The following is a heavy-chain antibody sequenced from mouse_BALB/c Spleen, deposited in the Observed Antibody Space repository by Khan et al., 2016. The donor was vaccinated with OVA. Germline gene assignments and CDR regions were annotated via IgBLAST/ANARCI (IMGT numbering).Heavy chain of an antibody. Sequence: VQLQQSGAELVKPGASVRLSCKASGYTFTSYYLYWVKQRPGQGLEWIGDINPSNGDTNFNEKFKSKATLTVDKSSSTAYIHLNSLTSEDSACYDGTRSGYGSFAYWGQGTLVTVSS. V-gene: IGHV1-53*01. CDR2: INPSNGDT. CDR3: TRSGYGSFAY. CDR1: GYTFTSYY. J-gene: IGHJ3*01. D-gene: IGHD1-1*02.